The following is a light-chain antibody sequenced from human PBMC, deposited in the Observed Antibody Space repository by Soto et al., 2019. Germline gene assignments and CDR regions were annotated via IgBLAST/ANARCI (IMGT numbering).Light chain of an antibody. CDR2: DAS. Sequence: DIQMTQSPSTLSASVGDRVTITCRASQSISSWLAWYQQKPGKAPKLLIYDASSLESGVPTRFSGSGSETKFTLTISSVQPDDFAGDYCQRYNSYPFTFGQGTKLEIK. CDR1: QSISSW. CDR3: QRYNSYPFT. V-gene: IGKV1-5*01. J-gene: IGKJ2*01.